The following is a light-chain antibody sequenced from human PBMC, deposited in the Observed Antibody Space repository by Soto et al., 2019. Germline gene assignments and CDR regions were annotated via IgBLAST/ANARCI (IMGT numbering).Light chain of an antibody. J-gene: IGLJ1*01. CDR2: GNS. Sequence: QSVLTQPPSVSGAPGQRVTISCTGSSSNIGSGFDVHWYQQHPGTAPRLLIYGNSNRPSGVPDRFSGSTSGTSASLAITGLQAEDEADYYCQSYDSSLSGSNVFGTGTRSPS. V-gene: IGLV1-40*01. CDR1: SSNIGSGFD. CDR3: QSYDSSLSGSNV.